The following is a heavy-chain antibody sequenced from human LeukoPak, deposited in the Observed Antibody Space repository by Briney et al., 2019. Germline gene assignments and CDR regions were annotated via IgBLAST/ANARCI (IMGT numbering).Heavy chain of an antibody. CDR2: INPNSGGT. V-gene: IGHV1-2*02. CDR1: GYTFTGYY. CDR3: ARDTPRMVVVPAADDAFDI. Sequence: ASVKVSCKASGYTFTGYYMHWVRQAPGQGLEWMGWINPNSGGTNYAQKFQGRVTMTRDTSISTAYMELSRLGSVDTAVYYCARDTPRMVVVPAADDAFDIWGQGTMVTVSS. D-gene: IGHD2-2*01. J-gene: IGHJ3*02.